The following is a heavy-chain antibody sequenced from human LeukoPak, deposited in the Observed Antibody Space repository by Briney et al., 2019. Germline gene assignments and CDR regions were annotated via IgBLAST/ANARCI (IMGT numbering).Heavy chain of an antibody. CDR1: GYTFTSYY. CDR2: INPSGGST. CDR3: AREDSSGYYSSGDAFDI. J-gene: IGHJ3*02. V-gene: IGHV1-46*01. D-gene: IGHD3-22*01. Sequence: ASVKVSCKASGYTFTSYYMHWVRQAPGQGLEWMGIINPSGGSTSYAQKFQGRVTMTRDTSTSTVYMELSSLRSEDTAVYYCAREDSSGYYSSGDAFDIWGQGTMVTVSS.